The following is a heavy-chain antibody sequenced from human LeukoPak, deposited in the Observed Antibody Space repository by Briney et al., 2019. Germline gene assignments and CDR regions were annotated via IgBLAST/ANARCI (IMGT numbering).Heavy chain of an antibody. CDR2: ISGSGGST. CDR1: GFTFSSYA. D-gene: IGHD2-21*02. Sequence: GGSLRLSCAATGFTFSSYAMSWVRQAPGKGLEWVSAISGSGGSTYYADSVKGRFTISRDNSKNTLYLQMNSLRAEDTAVYYCATRGVTATYYFDYWGQGTLVTVSS. V-gene: IGHV3-23*01. CDR3: ATRGVTATYYFDY. J-gene: IGHJ4*02.